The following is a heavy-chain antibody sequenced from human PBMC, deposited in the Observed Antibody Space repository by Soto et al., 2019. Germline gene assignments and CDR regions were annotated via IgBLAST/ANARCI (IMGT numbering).Heavy chain of an antibody. J-gene: IGHJ4*02. D-gene: IGHD3-16*02. CDR1: GYTFTGYY. Sequence: QVQLVQSGAEVKKPGASVKVSCKASGYTFTGYYMHWVRQAPGQGLEWMGWINPNSGGTNYAQKFQGWVTMTRDTSISTAYMERSRLRSDDTAVYYCARDLYRGVIALDYWGQGTLVTVSS. CDR2: INPNSGGT. V-gene: IGHV1-2*04. CDR3: ARDLYRGVIALDY.